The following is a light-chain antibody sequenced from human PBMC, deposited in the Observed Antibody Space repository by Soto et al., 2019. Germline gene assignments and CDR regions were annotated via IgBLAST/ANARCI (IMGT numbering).Light chain of an antibody. CDR1: SSDVGSYNL. Sequence: SALTQPASVSGSPGQSITISCTGTSSDVGSYNLVSWYQQHPGKAPKLMIYEGSKRPSGVSNRFSGSKSGNTASLTISGLQAEDEADYYCCSYAGSSTFDVVFGGGTKVTVL. J-gene: IGLJ2*01. CDR3: CSYAGSSTFDVV. V-gene: IGLV2-23*03. CDR2: EGS.